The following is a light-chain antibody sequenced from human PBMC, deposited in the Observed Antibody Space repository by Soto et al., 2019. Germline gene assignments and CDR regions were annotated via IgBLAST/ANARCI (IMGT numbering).Light chain of an antibody. Sequence: EIVLTQSPGTLSLSPGERATLSCRASQSVTSNYFAWYQQKPGQAPRLLIYAASRRAPGIPDRFSASGSGTDFTLTISRLEPEDFAVYFCQQYGTSPPWTFGQGAKVDIK. V-gene: IGKV3-20*01. CDR2: AAS. J-gene: IGKJ1*01. CDR1: QSVTSNY. CDR3: QQYGTSPPWT.